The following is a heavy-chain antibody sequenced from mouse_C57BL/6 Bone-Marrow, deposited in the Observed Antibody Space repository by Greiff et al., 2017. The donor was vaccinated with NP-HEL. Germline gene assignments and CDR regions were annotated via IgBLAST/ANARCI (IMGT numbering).Heavy chain of an antibody. J-gene: IGHJ4*01. V-gene: IGHV2-2*01. CDR2: IWSGGST. CDR1: GFSLTSYG. D-gene: IGHD1-1*01. Sequence: VQLQQSGPGLVQPSQSLSITCTVSGFSLTSYGVHWVRQSPGKGLEWLGVIWSGGSTDYNAAFISRLSNSKDNSKSQVFFKMNSLQADDTAIYYCASNYYGSSYEWAYYAMDYWGQGTSVTVSS. CDR3: ASNYYGSSYEWAYYAMDY.